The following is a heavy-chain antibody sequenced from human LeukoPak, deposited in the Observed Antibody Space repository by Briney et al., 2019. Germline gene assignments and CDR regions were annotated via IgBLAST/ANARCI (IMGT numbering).Heavy chain of an antibody. CDR3: AREGSVCSNGVCRYFDF. D-gene: IGHD2-8*01. CDR1: GFTFEGCA. Sequence: GGSLRLSCAASGFTFEGCAMHWVRQAPGKGPEWVSSINWDSGYIEYADSVRGRFTISRDNAKNSLYLQMNSLKAGDTALYYCAREGSVCSNGVCRYFDFWGQGTLVTVSS. CDR2: INWDSGYI. J-gene: IGHJ4*02. V-gene: IGHV3-9*01.